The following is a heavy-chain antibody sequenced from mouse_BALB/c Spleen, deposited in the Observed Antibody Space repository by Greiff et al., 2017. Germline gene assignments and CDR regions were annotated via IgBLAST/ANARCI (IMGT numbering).Heavy chain of an antibody. CDR3: ARARDDYDYFDY. CDR2: ISYDGSN. CDR1: GYSITSGYY. J-gene: IGHJ2*01. Sequence: VQLKQSGPGLVKPSQSLSLTCSVTGYSITSGYYWNWIRQFPGNKLEWMGYISYDGSNNYNPSLKNRISITRDTSKNQFFLKLNSVTTEDTATYYCARARDDYDYFDYWGQGTTLTVSA. V-gene: IGHV3-6*02. D-gene: IGHD2-4*01.